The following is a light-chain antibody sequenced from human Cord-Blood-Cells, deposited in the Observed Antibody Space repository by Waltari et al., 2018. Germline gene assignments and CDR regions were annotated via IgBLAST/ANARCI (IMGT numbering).Light chain of an antibody. CDR1: SSDVGGYNY. CDR3: SSYTSSSTVV. V-gene: IGLV2-14*01. J-gene: IGLJ2*01. Sequence: SALTQPASVSGSPGQSITISRTGTSSDVGGYNYVSWYQQHPGKAPKLMIYDVSNRPAGVSNRFSGSKSGNTASLTISGLQAEDEADYYCSSYTSSSTVVFGGGTKLTVL. CDR2: DVS.